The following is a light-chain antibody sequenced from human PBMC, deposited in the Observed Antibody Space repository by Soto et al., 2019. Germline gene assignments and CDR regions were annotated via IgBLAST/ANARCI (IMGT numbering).Light chain of an antibody. CDR2: PAS. V-gene: IGKV1-12*01. J-gene: IGKJ4*01. CDR3: LQANNFPVT. Sequence: DIPMTQSPSFVSASIGDRVTITCRASQGIGSWLAWYQHVPGRAPRLLIFPASPFQSGVSSRFRGSGSGTDFTLTITSLQPEDFATYFCLQANNFPVTFGEGTKVEMK. CDR1: QGIGSW.